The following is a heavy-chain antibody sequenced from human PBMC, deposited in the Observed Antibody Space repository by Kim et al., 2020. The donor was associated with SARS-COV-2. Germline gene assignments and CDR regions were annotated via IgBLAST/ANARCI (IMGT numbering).Heavy chain of an antibody. J-gene: IGHJ6*02. Sequence: SETLSLTCAVYGGSFSGYYWSWIRQPPGKGLEWIGEINHSGSTNYNPSLKSRVTISVDTSKNQFSLKLSSVTAADTAVYYCARTLRVTMVRGAPRYYYGMDVWGQGTTVTVSS. CDR1: GGSFSGYY. D-gene: IGHD3-10*01. CDR3: ARTLRVTMVRGAPRYYYGMDV. CDR2: INHSGST. V-gene: IGHV4-34*01.